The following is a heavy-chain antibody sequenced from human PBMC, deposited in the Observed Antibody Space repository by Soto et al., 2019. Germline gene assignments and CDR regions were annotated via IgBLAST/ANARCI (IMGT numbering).Heavy chain of an antibody. J-gene: IGHJ4*02. Sequence: EVQLLESGGGLVQPGGSLRLSCAASGFTFSSYAMSWVRQAPGKGLEWVSAISGSGGSTYYADSVKGRFTISRDNSKNTLYLQMNSLRAEDTVVYYCAKGGGFYYYDSSGYPQSFDYWGQGTLVTVSS. CDR2: ISGSGGST. D-gene: IGHD3-22*01. CDR3: AKGGGFYYYDSSGYPQSFDY. CDR1: GFTFSSYA. V-gene: IGHV3-23*01.